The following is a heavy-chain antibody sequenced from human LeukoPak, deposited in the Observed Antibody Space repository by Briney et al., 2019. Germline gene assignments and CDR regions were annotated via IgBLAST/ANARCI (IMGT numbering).Heavy chain of an antibody. CDR3: ARSGVTGCDSSGYYPSKYFQH. D-gene: IGHD3-22*01. Sequence: GASVKVSCKASGGTFSSYAISWVRQAPGQGLEWMGGIIPIFGTANYAQKFQGRVTITADESTSTAYMELSSLRSEDTAVYYCARSGVTGCDSSGYYPSKYFQHWGQGTLVTVSS. J-gene: IGHJ1*01. CDR2: IIPIFGTA. CDR1: GGTFSSYA. V-gene: IGHV1-69*01.